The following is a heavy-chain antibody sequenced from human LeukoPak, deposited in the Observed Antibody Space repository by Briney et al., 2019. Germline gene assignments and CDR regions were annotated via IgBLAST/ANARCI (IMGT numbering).Heavy chain of an antibody. CDR3: ARTPIYYYDNSGYYN. V-gene: IGHV4-59*10. D-gene: IGHD3-22*01. J-gene: IGHJ4*02. CDR1: SGSFSGYY. CDR2: IYTSGST. Sequence: SETLSLTCGVYSGSFSGYYWSWIRQPAGKGLEWIGLIYTSGSTNYNPSLKSRVTMSVDTSKNQFSLRLSSVTAADAAVYYCARTPIYYYDNSGYYNWGQGTLVTVSS.